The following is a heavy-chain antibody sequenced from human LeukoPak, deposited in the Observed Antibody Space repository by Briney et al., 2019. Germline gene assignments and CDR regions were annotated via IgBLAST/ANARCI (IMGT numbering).Heavy chain of an antibody. CDR1: GFTFSSYA. CDR3: AKVYGNSDYYFDY. Sequence: GGSLRLSCAASGFTFSSYAMRWVRQAPGKGLEWVSAISGSGGSTYYADSVKGRFTISRDNSKNTLYLQMNSLRAEDTAVYYCAKVYGNSDYYFDYWGQGTLVTVSS. CDR2: ISGSGGST. J-gene: IGHJ4*02. D-gene: IGHD3-10*01. V-gene: IGHV3-23*01.